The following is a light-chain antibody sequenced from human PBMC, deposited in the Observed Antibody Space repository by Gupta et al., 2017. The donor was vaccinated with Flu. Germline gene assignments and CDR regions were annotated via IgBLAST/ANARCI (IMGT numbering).Light chain of an antibody. V-gene: IGLV1-40*01. Sequence: QPGPTQPPSVSGAPGQRLTISCTGSSSNLGAGYDVHWYQQLPGKAPNPLLYGNNHRPSGVPDRFSGSKSGTSASLAITGLQADDEADYFCQSYDISLSGSVFGGGTKLTLL. CDR1: SSNLGAGYD. CDR3: QSYDISLSGSV. J-gene: IGLJ3*02. CDR2: GNN.